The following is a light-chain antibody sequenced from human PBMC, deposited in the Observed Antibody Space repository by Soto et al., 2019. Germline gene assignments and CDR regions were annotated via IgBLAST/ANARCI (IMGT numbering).Light chain of an antibody. CDR3: QQYGYSPIT. CDR2: GAS. CDR1: QSVTTN. Sequence: EIVMTQSPATLSVSPGERVTFSCRASQSVTTNLAWYQHKPGQAPRLLISGASTGATGIPARFSGSGSVTDFTLTISRLEPEDFAVYYCQQYGYSPITFGQGTRLEIK. J-gene: IGKJ5*01. V-gene: IGKV3-15*01.